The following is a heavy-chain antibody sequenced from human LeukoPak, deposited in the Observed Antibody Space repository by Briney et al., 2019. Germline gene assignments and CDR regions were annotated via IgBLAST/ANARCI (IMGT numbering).Heavy chain of an antibody. CDR3: ATSSHDILTGYYYFDY. D-gene: IGHD3-9*01. CDR1: GYTFTSYY. J-gene: IGHJ4*02. Sequence: GASVKVSCKASGYTFTSYYMHWVRQAPGQGLEWMGIINPSGGSTSYAQKFQGRVTMTRDTSTSTVYMELSSLRSEDTAVYYCATSSHDILTGYYYFDYWGQGTLVTVSS. V-gene: IGHV1-46*01. CDR2: INPSGGST.